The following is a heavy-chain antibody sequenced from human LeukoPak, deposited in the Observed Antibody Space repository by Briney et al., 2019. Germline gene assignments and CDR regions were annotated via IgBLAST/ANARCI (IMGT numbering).Heavy chain of an antibody. J-gene: IGHJ4*02. Sequence: GGSLRLSCAASGFTFGSYAMSWVRQAPGKGLEWVSAVNSGGDTYYADSVKGRFTISRDNSKNTLYLQMHSLRAEDTAVYYCAKDGDSYGYLHFIDYWGQGTLVTVSS. V-gene: IGHV3-23*01. CDR3: AKDGDSYGYLHFIDY. CDR1: GFTFGSYA. CDR2: VNSGGDT. D-gene: IGHD5-18*01.